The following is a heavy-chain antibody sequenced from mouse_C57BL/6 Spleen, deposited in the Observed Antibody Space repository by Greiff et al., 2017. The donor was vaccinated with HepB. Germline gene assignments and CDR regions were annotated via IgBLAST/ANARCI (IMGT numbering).Heavy chain of an antibody. CDR3: ARQGLQDYFDY. J-gene: IGHJ2*01. V-gene: IGHV1-82*01. D-gene: IGHD3-3*01. CDR2: IYPGDGDT. CDR1: GYAFSSSW. Sequence: VKLMESGPELVKPGASVKISCKASGYAFSSSWMNWVKQRPGKGLEWIGRIYPGDGDTNYNGKFKGKATLTADKSSSTAYMQLSSLTSEDSAVYFCARQGLQDYFDYWGQGTTLTVSS.